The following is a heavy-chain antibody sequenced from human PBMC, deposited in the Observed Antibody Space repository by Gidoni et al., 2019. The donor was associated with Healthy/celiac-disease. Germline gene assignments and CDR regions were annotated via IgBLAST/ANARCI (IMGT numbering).Heavy chain of an antibody. D-gene: IGHD3-10*01. J-gene: IGHJ4*02. CDR3: ARGRSGDY. Sequence: NHSGSTNYNPSLKSRVTISVDTSKNQFSLKLSSVTAADTAVYYCARGRSGDYWGQGTLVTVSS. V-gene: IGHV4-34*01. CDR2: NHSGST.